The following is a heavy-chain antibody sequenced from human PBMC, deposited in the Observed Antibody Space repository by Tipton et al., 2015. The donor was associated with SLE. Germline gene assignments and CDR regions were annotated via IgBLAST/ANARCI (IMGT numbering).Heavy chain of an antibody. CDR1: GYSISSGYY. V-gene: IGHV4-38-2*01. CDR2: IYHSGST. CDR3: ARRGLDYSYGSGAFDI. Sequence: LRLSCAVSGYSISSGYYWGWIRQPPGKGLEWIGSIYHSGSTYYNPSLKSRVTISVDTSKNQFSLKLSSVTAADTAMYYCARRGLDYSYGSGAFDIRGQGTMVTVSS. D-gene: IGHD5-18*01. J-gene: IGHJ3*02.